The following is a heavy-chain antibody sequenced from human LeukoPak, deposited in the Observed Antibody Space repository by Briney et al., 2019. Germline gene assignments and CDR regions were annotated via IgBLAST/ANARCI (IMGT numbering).Heavy chain of an antibody. CDR1: GFTFSDYY. CDR3: ARGNYDFWSGYYSGWFDP. CDR2: ISSSGSTI. J-gene: IGHJ5*02. V-gene: IGHV3-11*01. D-gene: IGHD3-3*01. Sequence: GGSLRLSCAASGFTFSDYYMSWLRESPGKGLEWVSYISSSGSTIYYADSVKGRFTISRDNAKNSLYLQMNSLRAEDTAVYYCARGNYDFWSGYYSGWFDPWGQGTLVTVSS.